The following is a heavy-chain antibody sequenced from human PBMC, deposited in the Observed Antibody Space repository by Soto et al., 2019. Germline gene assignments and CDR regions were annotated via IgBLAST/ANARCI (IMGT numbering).Heavy chain of an antibody. CDR2: ISYDGSNK. D-gene: IGHD5-18*01. Sequence: GGSLRLSCAASGFTFSSYGMHWVRQAPGKGLEWVAVISYDGSNKYYADSVKGRFTISRDNSKNTLYLQMNSLRAEDTAVYYCAKEQNSYGYSYYGMDVWGQGTTVTVSS. J-gene: IGHJ6*02. CDR1: GFTFSSYG. CDR3: AKEQNSYGYSYYGMDV. V-gene: IGHV3-30*18.